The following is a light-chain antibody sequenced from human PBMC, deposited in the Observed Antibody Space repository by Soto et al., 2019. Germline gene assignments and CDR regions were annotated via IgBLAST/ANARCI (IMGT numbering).Light chain of an antibody. CDR3: QQLFDSPIT. CDR2: AAS. V-gene: IGKV1-9*01. Sequence: DIPLTQSPSFLSPSIGESVTITCRASQVISTSLAWYQVKPGKAPQLLMYAASTLESGVPSRFSATVSGTEFSLTITSLQPEDFATYYCQQLFDSPITFGPGTRLEIK. J-gene: IGKJ5*01. CDR1: QVISTS.